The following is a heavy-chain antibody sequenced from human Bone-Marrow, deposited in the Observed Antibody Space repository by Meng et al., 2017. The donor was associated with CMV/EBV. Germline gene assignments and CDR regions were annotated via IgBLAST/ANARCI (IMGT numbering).Heavy chain of an antibody. CDR3: ARAGIVVVPAAIPHRAFDI. CDR1: GFTFSRYW. J-gene: IGHJ3*02. D-gene: IGHD2-2*01. V-gene: IGHV3-7*01. Sequence: GESLKISCAASGFTFSRYWMTWVRQPPGKGLEFLANIKEDGSEKEYADSVEGRFTISRDNAKNSLYLQMNSLRAEDTAVYYCARAGIVVVPAAIPHRAFDIWGQGTMVTVSS. CDR2: IKEDGSEK.